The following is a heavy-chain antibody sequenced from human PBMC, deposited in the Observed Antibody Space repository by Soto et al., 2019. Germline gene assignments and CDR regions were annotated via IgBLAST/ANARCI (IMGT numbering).Heavy chain of an antibody. CDR1: GYTLTELS. CDR2: FDPEDGET. Sequence: GASVKVSCKVSGYTLTELSMHWVRQAPGKGLEWMGGFDPEDGETIYAQKFQGRVTMTEDTSTGTAYMELSSLRSEDTAAYYCATARITMVRGPYYGMDVWGQGTTVTVSS. J-gene: IGHJ6*01. V-gene: IGHV1-24*01. D-gene: IGHD3-10*01. CDR3: ATARITMVRGPYYGMDV.